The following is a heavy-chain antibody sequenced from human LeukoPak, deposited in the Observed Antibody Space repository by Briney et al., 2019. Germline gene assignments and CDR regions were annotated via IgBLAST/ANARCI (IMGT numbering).Heavy chain of an antibody. CDR1: GHTFTCYG. CDR2: ISAYNGNT. Sequence: ASVKVSCKASGHTFTCYGISWVRQARGQGLEWMGWISAYNGNTNYAQKLQGRVTMTTDTSTSTAYMELRSLRSDDTAVYYRARDRGPAKFMGYDSSGYYFGDDFDYWGQGTLVTVSS. J-gene: IGHJ4*02. D-gene: IGHD3-22*01. V-gene: IGHV1-18*01. CDR3: ARDRGPAKFMGYDSSGYYFGDDFDY.